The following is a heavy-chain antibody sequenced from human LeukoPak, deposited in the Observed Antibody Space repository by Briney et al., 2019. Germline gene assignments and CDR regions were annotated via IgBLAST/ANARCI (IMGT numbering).Heavy chain of an antibody. J-gene: IGHJ5*02. CDR3: ARLIVGSSSTGWFDP. Sequence: GESLKIPCQSSGYTFTSYWIGWVRQMPGEGLQGMGIIYRGDSATTYSPSFHGHVTISADKSISTAYLQWSSLKASDTAIYYCARLIVGSSSTGWFDPWGQGTLVTVSS. V-gene: IGHV5-51*01. CDR2: IYRGDSAT. D-gene: IGHD6-6*01. CDR1: GYTFTSYW.